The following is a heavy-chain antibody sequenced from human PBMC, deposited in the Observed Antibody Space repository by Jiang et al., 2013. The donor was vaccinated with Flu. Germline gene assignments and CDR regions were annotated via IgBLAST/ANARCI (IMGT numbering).Heavy chain of an antibody. CDR2: MNPNSGNT. Sequence: GAEVKKPGASVKVSCKASGYTFISYDINWVRQATGQGLEWMGWMNPNSGNTGYAQKFQGRVTMTRNTSISTAYMELSSLRSEDTAVYYCARTPRVVVVADNAFDIWGQGTMVTVSS. J-gene: IGHJ3*02. D-gene: IGHD2-15*01. V-gene: IGHV1-8*01. CDR1: GYTFISYD. CDR3: ARTPRVVVVADNAFDI.